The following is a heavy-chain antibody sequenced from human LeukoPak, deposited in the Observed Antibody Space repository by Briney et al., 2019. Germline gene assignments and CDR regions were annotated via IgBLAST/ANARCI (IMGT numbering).Heavy chain of an antibody. Sequence: GGSLRLSCAASGFVFSYHGMHWVRQAPGKGLEWVAAIWSDVTNTNYADSVKGRLTISRDISKNTLYLQLNSLRAEDTAVYYCARDPARSFDIWGQGTMVTVSS. V-gene: IGHV3-33*01. D-gene: IGHD4-17*01. CDR3: ARDPARSFDI. CDR1: GFVFSYHG. J-gene: IGHJ3*02. CDR2: IWSDVTNT.